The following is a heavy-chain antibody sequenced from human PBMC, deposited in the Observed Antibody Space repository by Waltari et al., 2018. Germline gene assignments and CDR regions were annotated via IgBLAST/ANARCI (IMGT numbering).Heavy chain of an antibody. D-gene: IGHD2-15*01. CDR1: VFTFTDSY. Sequence: DVQLVETGGRLVQPGGSLCLSCAASVFTFTDSYMHGVRQAPGKGLVWVSRIKADGGGATYADSVRGLFTISRDNTKSTLYLKMNSLRVDDTAVYYCANHRPGGYGMAVWGKGTTVTVSS. J-gene: IGHJ6*04. CDR3: ANHRPGGYGMAV. CDR2: IKADGGGA. V-gene: IGHV3-74*01.